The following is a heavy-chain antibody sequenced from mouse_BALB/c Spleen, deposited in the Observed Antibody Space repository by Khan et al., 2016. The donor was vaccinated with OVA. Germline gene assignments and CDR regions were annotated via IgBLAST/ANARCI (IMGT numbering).Heavy chain of an antibody. CDR2: IYPGISDT. CDR1: GYSFTSYW. CDR3: TRSYDSYYFDY. D-gene: IGHD2-4*01. J-gene: IGHJ2*01. V-gene: IGHV1-5*01. Sequence: EVQLQESGTVLARPGASVKMSCKASGYSFTSYWMHWVKQRPGQGLEWIGTIYPGISDTRYNQKFKVKAKLTAVTSANTAYLEFSSLTNEDSAVYFCTRSYDSYYFDYWGQGATLTVSS.